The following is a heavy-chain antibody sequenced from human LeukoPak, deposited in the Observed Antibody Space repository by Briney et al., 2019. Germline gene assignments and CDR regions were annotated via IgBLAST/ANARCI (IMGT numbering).Heavy chain of an antibody. CDR1: GFTFSSYA. V-gene: IGHV3-30-3*01. Sequence: GGSLRLSCAASGFTFSSYAMHWVRQAPGKGLEWVAVISYDGSNKYYADSVKGRFTISRDNSKNTLYLQMNSLRAEDTAVYYCARSMENVLSYYMDVWGEGTTVTVSS. D-gene: IGHD2-8*01. CDR2: ISYDGSNK. J-gene: IGHJ6*03. CDR3: ARSMENVLSYYMDV.